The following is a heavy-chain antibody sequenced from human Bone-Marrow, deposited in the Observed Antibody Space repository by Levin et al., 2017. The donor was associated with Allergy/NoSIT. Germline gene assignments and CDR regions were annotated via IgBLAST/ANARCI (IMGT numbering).Heavy chain of an antibody. Sequence: SVKVSCKVSGGSFTDYSISWVRQAPGLGLEWMGGITPIFETAYFAENLQGRVTITADSSATTVYMELSSLRPEDTAIYHCARANADYGDYGKDPPYYFDYWGQGTLVTVSS. CDR2: ITPIFETA. CDR1: GGSFTDYS. V-gene: IGHV1-69*06. D-gene: IGHD4-17*01. CDR3: ARANADYGDYGKDPPYYFDY. J-gene: IGHJ4*02.